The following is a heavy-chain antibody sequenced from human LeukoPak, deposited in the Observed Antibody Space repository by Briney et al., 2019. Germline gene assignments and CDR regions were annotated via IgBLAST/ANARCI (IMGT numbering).Heavy chain of an antibody. CDR2: IIHIFGTA. CDR3: ARGGGIAARLSFDY. CDR1: RGTFSSYA. Sequence: SVKVSCKPSRGTFSSYAISWVRQAPGQGLEGMGGIIHIFGTAKYAQKFQGRVTITTDESTSTAYMELSSLRSEDTAVYYCARGGGIAARLSFDYWGQGTLVTVSS. J-gene: IGHJ4*02. V-gene: IGHV1-69*05. D-gene: IGHD6-6*01.